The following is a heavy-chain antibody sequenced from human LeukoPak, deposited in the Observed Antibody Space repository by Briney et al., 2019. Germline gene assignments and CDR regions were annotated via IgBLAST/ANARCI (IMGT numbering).Heavy chain of an antibody. CDR3: ATSGGTSGPELDY. D-gene: IGHD3-3*01. V-gene: IGHV1-2*02. CDR1: GYTFTGYY. CDR2: INPKSGGT. J-gene: IGHJ4*02. Sequence: ASVKVSCKASGYTFTGYYMHRVRQAPGQGLEWMGWINPKSGGTNYAQKFQGRVTMTRDTSNSTAYMELSRMTSDNTAVYYCATSGGTSGPELDYWGQGTLVTVSS.